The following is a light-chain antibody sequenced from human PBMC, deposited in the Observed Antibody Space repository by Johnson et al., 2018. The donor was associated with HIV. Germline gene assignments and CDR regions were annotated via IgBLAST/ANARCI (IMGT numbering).Light chain of an antibody. CDR2: ENN. CDR3: GTWDSSLSPGGFV. Sequence: QLVLTQPPSVSAAPGQKVTISCSGSSSNIGNNYVSWYQQLPGTAPKLLIYENNKRPSGIPDRFSGSKSGTSATLGITGLQTGDEADYYFGTWDSSLSPGGFVFGTGTKVTVL. CDR1: SSNIGNNY. J-gene: IGLJ1*01. V-gene: IGLV1-51*02.